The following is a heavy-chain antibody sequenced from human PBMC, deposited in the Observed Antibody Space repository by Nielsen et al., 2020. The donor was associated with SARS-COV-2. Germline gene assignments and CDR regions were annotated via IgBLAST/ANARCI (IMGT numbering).Heavy chain of an antibody. V-gene: IGHV3-48*01. D-gene: IGHD3-3*01. CDR2: ISTSSSPK. CDR3: VRDSSIVIWSGYPVD. Sequence: GESLKISCAASGFTFSTYSMNWVRQAPGKGLEWVSYISTSSSPKYYADSVKGRFIISRDNAKNSLYLHMNSLRVEDTAVYYCVRDSSIVIWSGYPVDWGQGTLVTVSS. J-gene: IGHJ4*02. CDR1: GFTFSTYS.